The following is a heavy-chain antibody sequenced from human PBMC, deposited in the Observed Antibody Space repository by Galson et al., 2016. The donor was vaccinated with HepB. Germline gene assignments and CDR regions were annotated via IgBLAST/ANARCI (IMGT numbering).Heavy chain of an antibody. Sequence: SLRLSCAASGFTFSSYWMSWVRQAPGKGLEWVANIKQDGSEKYYVDSVKGRFTISRDNAKNSLYLQMNSLRAEDTAVYYCAKKGYSSGKFDAFDIWGQGTVVTVSS. J-gene: IGHJ3*02. CDR3: AKKGYSSGKFDAFDI. V-gene: IGHV3-7*01. CDR1: GFTFSSYW. CDR2: IKQDGSEK. D-gene: IGHD6-19*01.